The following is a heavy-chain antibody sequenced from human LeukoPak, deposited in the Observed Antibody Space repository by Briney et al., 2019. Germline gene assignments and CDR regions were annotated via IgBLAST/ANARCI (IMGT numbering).Heavy chain of an antibody. CDR1: GFTFSSYG. J-gene: IGHJ4*02. CDR2: ISYDGSNK. CDR3: AKDEYYYDSSGYLVDY. D-gene: IGHD3-22*01. V-gene: IGHV3-30*18. Sequence: QPGGSLRLSCAASGFTFSSYGMHWVRQAPGKGLEWVAVISYDGSNKYYADSVKGRFTISRDNSKNTLYLQMNSLRAEDTAVYYCAKDEYYYDSSGYLVDYWGQGTLVTVSS.